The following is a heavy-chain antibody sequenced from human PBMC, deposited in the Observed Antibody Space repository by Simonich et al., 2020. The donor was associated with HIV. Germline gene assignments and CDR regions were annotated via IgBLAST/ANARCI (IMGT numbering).Heavy chain of an antibody. CDR3: ARGGYYGSGSYSVRFDY. CDR1: GGSISSSSYH. D-gene: IGHD3-10*01. J-gene: IGHJ4*02. V-gene: IGHV4-39*07. CDR2: IYYSGST. Sequence: QLQLQESGPGLVKPSETLSLTCTVSGGSISSSSYHWGWIRQPPGKGLEWIGSIYYSGSTYYNPSLKSRVTISVDTSKNQFARKLSSVTAADTAVYYCARGGYYGSGSYSVRFDYWGQGTLVTVSS.